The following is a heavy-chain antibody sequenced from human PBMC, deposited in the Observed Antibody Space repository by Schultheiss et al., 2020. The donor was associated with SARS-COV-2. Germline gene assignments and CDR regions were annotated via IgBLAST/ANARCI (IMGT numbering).Heavy chain of an antibody. CDR1: GGTFSSYA. D-gene: IGHD3-3*01. J-gene: IGHJ6*03. CDR2: IIPIFGTA. Sequence: SVKVSCKASGGTFSSYAISWVRQAPGQGLEWMGGIIPIFGTANYAQKFQGRVTITADKSTSTAYMELSSLRSEDTAVYYCARGSHYDFWSGSEYYYYYMDVWGKGTTVTVSS. V-gene: IGHV1-69*06. CDR3: ARGSHYDFWSGSEYYYYYMDV.